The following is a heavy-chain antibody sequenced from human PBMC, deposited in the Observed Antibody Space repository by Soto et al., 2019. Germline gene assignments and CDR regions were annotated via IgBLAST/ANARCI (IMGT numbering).Heavy chain of an antibody. CDR2: INHSGST. V-gene: IGHV4-34*01. J-gene: IGHJ4*02. CDR1: GGSFSGYY. CDR3: ARRDYVFDY. D-gene: IGHD3-16*01. Sequence: TSETLSLTCAVYGGSFSGYYWSWIRQPPGKGLEWIGEINHSGSTNYNPSLKSRVTISVDTSKNQFSLKLSSVTAADTAVYYCARRDYVFDYWGQGTLVTVSS.